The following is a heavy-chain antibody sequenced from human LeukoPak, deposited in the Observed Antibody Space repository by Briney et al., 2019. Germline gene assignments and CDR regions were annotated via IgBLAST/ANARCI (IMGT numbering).Heavy chain of an antibody. CDR3: ARHWGSSGWNYFDY. V-gene: IGHV4-39*01. Sequence: SETLSLTCTVSGGSISSSSYYWGWIRQPPGQGLEWIGSIYYSGSTYYNPSLKSRVTISVDTSKNQFSLKLSSVTAADTAVYYCARHWGSSGWNYFDYWGQGTLVTVSS. CDR1: GGSISSSSYY. D-gene: IGHD6-19*01. CDR2: IYYSGST. J-gene: IGHJ4*02.